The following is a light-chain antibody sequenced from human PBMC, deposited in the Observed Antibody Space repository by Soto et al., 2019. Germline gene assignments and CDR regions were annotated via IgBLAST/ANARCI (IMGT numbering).Light chain of an antibody. V-gene: IGLV2-11*01. CDR2: DVS. J-gene: IGLJ3*02. CDR3: CSYAGSYTWV. CDR1: SSDVGGYNY. Sequence: QSVLTQPRSVSGSPGQSVTISCTGTSSDVGGYNYVSWYQQHPGKAPKVTIYDVSKRPSGVPDRFSGSKSGNTASLTISGLQAEDEADYYCCSYAGSYTWVFGGGTKVTVL.